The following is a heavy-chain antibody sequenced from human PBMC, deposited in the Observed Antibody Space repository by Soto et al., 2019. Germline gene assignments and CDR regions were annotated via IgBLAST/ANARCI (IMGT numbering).Heavy chain of an antibody. CDR2: IYWDDDK. CDR3: AHRVLRTVFGLVTTTAIYFDF. J-gene: IGHJ4*02. D-gene: IGHD3-3*01. Sequence: QITLNESGPTQVKPRQTLTLTCTFSGFSLTTSGVGVGWIRQSPGKAPEWLALIYWDDDKSYRTSLKSRLTTTKESTKNQVVLTRAVLDPADTATYYCAHRVLRTVFGLVTTTAIYFDFWGQGTPVAVSS. V-gene: IGHV2-5*02. CDR1: GFSLTTSGVG.